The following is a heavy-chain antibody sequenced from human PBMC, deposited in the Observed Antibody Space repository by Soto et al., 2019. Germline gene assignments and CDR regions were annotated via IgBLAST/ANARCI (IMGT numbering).Heavy chain of an antibody. D-gene: IGHD3-22*01. Sequence: PGGSLRLSCAASGFTFDDYGMSWVRQAPGKGLEWVSGIHWNGGSTGYADSVKGRFTISRDNAKISLYLQMNNLRAEDTALYYCARGYDTSSSFCDYWGQGTLVTVSS. J-gene: IGHJ4*02. CDR3: ARGYDTSSSFCDY. CDR1: GFTFDDYG. CDR2: IHWNGGST. V-gene: IGHV3-20*04.